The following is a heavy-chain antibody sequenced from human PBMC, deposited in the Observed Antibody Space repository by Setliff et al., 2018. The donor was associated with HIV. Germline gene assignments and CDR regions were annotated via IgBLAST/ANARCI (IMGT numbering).Heavy chain of an antibody. D-gene: IGHD3-16*01. CDR3: ARDLGAANA. CDR2: TYYRSKWHN. Sequence: PSQTLSLTCAISGDSVSRINTAWNWIRQSPSRGLEWLGRTYYRSKWHNDYAVSVKSRITFNPDTSKNQFSLQLNSVTPEDTAVYYCARDLGAANAWGQGTLVTVSS. V-gene: IGHV6-1*01. J-gene: IGHJ4*02. CDR1: GDSVSRINTA.